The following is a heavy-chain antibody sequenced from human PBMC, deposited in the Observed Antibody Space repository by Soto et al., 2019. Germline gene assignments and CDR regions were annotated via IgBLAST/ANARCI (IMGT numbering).Heavy chain of an antibody. CDR2: ISSSGSTI. D-gene: IGHD6-13*01. J-gene: IGHJ6*02. CDR1: GFTFSSYE. V-gene: IGHV3-48*03. Sequence: GGSLRLSCAASGFTFSSYEMNWVRQAPGKGLEWVSYISSSGSTIYYAESVKGRFTISRDNAKNSLYLQMNSLRAEDTAVYYCSRAGYSSSWYQAYYYGMDVWGQGTTVTVSS. CDR3: SRAGYSSSWYQAYYYGMDV.